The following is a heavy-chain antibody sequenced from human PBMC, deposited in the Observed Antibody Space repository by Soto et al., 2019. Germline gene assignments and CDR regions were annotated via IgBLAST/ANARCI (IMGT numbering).Heavy chain of an antibody. D-gene: IGHD6-6*01. Sequence: GEALKISCKHPGYSFTRDWISWLRQMRVKGTEWIGMIDPSDSYTNYSPSFQGHVTISADKSISTAYLQWSSLKASDTAMYYCARQGDDIAARPKDYYYYGMDVWGQATTVTVSS. V-gene: IGHV5-10-1*01. CDR3: ARQGDDIAARPKDYYYYGMDV. J-gene: IGHJ6*02. CDR1: GYSFTRDW. CDR2: IDPSDSYT.